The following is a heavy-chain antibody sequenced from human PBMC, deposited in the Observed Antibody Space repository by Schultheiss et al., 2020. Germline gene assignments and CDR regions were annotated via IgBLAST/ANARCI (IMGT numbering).Heavy chain of an antibody. CDR3: ARGVRRRIVVVPAAPGGFDY. V-gene: IGHV4-34*01. CDR1: GGSFSGYY. J-gene: IGHJ4*02. CDR2: INHSGST. D-gene: IGHD2-2*01. Sequence: SETLSLTCAVYGGSFSGYYWSWIRQPPGKGLEWIGEINHSGSTNYNPSLKSRVTISVDTSKNQFSLKLSSVTAADTAVYYCARGVRRRIVVVPAAPGGFDYWGQGTLVTVSS.